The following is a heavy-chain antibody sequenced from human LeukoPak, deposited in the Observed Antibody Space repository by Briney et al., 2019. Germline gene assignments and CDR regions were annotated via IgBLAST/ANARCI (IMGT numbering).Heavy chain of an antibody. V-gene: IGHV4-59*01. CDR3: ARVSAYYDYVWGSYYFDY. D-gene: IGHD3-16*01. CDR1: GGSLSSYY. Sequence: PSETLSLTCTVSGGSLSSYYWSWIRQPPGKGLEWIGYLYYSGSTNYNPSLQSRVTISVDTSKHQFSLKLSSVTAADTAVYYCARVSAYYDYVWGSYYFDYWGQGTLVTVSS. CDR2: LYYSGST. J-gene: IGHJ4*02.